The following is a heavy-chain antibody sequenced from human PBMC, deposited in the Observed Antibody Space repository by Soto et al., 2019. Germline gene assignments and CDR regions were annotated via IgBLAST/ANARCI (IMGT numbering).Heavy chain of an antibody. J-gene: IGHJ6*02. CDR2: INGGSTP. CDR3: AKDKDWSGVYGMDV. D-gene: IGHD3-3*01. V-gene: IGHV3-23*01. CDR1: GFTFRNYV. Sequence: EVQLLESGGGLVQPGGSLRLSCAASGFTFRNYVMSWVRQAPGKGLEWVSTINGGSTPYYADSVKGRFTISRDNSKSTLYLQMSSLRAEDTAVYYCAKDKDWSGVYGMDVWGQGTTVTVSS.